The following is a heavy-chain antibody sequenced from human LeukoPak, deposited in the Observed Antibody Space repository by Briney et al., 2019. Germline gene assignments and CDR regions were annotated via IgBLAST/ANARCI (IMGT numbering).Heavy chain of an antibody. CDR2: INHSGST. D-gene: IGHD3-10*01. Sequence: SETLSLTCAVYGGSFSGYYWSWIRQPPGKGLEWIGEINHSGSTNYNPSLKSRVTISVDTSKNQFSLKLSSVTAADTAVYYCDGSGSYYHLSTFDYWGQGTLVTVSS. V-gene: IGHV4-34*01. CDR3: DGSGSYYHLSTFDY. J-gene: IGHJ4*02. CDR1: GGSFSGYY.